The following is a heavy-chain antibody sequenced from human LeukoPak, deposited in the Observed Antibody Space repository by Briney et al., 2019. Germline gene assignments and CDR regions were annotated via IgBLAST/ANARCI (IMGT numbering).Heavy chain of an antibody. J-gene: IGHJ4*02. Sequence: GGSLRLSCAASGFTFSNYAMSWVRQAPEKGLECVSAISDSGDKTDYADSVRGRFTIYRDNSKDTLYLQMNSLGAADTAVYYCAMDGGGYCNNSSCWGQGTLVTVSS. D-gene: IGHD2-2*01. CDR2: ISDSGDKT. V-gene: IGHV3-23*01. CDR3: AMDGGGYCNNSSC. CDR1: GFTFSNYA.